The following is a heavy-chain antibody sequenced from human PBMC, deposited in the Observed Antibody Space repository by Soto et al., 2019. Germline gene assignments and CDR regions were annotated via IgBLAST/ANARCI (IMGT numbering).Heavy chain of an antibody. CDR2: IYYSGST. CDR3: ARIQYDSSGSRIDY. Sequence: SETLSLTCTVSGGSISSGGYYWSWIRQHPGKGLEWIGYIYYSGSTYYNPSLKSRVTISVDTSKNQFSLKLSSVTAADTAVYYCARIQYDSSGSRIDYWGQGTLVTVSS. J-gene: IGHJ4*02. V-gene: IGHV4-31*03. D-gene: IGHD3-22*01. CDR1: GGSISSGGYY.